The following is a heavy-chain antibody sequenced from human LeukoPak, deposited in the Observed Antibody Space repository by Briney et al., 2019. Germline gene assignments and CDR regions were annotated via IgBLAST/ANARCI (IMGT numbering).Heavy chain of an antibody. J-gene: IGHJ5*02. V-gene: IGHV1-69*13. CDR1: GGTFNSYA. CDR2: IIPIFGTA. CDR3: ARTSGRDYDFWSGHMYNWFDP. Sequence: ASVKVSCKASGGTFNSYAISWVRQAPGQGLEWMGGIIPIFGTANYAQKFQGRVTITADESTSTAYMELSSLRSEDTAVYYCARTSGRDYDFWSGHMYNWFDPWGQGTLVTVSS. D-gene: IGHD3-3*01.